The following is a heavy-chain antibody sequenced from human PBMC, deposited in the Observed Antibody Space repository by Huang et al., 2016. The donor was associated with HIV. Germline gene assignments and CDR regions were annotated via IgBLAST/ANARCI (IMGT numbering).Heavy chain of an antibody. J-gene: IGHJ5*02. CDR3: AQEKSFGNWANNWFDP. D-gene: IGHD3-16*01. CDR1: GGSMRRQY. Sequence: QVQLQESGPGLVKPSETLSLTCSVSGGSMRRQYWTWIRQPPGKGLQWIGTVFNTGSNNDNPSFQTRVTISLDTYRSQFSLTLKSVTPADTAVYYCAQEKSFGNWANNWFDPWGQGTLVAVSS. CDR2: VFNTGSN. V-gene: IGHV4-59*08.